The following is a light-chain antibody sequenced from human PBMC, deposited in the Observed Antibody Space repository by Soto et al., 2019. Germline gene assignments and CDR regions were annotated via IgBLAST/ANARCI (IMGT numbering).Light chain of an antibody. Sequence: EAVMTQSPATLSVSPGERPTLSCRASQSVSSNLAWYQQKPGQAPRLLIYDASTRATGIPARFSGSGSGKEFTLTISSLQSEDFAVYYCQQCNTWPLTFGPGTKVDIK. J-gene: IGKJ3*01. CDR2: DAS. V-gene: IGKV3-15*01. CDR1: QSVSSN. CDR3: QQCNTWPLT.